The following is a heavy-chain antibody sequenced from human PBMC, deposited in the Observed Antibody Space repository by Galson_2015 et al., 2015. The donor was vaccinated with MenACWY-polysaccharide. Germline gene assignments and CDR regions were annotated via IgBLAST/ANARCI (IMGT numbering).Heavy chain of an antibody. D-gene: IGHD6-13*01. Sequence: SLRLSCAASGSRFSNSGMHWVRQAPGKGLEWVAVIQYDGSNKAYADSVKGRFTISRDNSKNTVFLEMNTLGVEDTAVYYCAREGSRIVFHAFDTWGQGTMVTVSS. CDR1: GSRFSNSG. CDR3: AREGSRIVFHAFDT. J-gene: IGHJ3*02. CDR2: IQYDGSNK. V-gene: IGHV3-33*01.